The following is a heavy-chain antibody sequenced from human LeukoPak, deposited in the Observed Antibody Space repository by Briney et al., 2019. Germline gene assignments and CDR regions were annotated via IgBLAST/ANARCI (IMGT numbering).Heavy chain of an antibody. V-gene: IGHV3-48*03. CDR2: ISSSGSTI. D-gene: IGHD6-13*01. CDR3: ARDPLSSSSFDL. J-gene: IGHJ4*02. Sequence: GGSLRLSCAASGFTFSSYEMNWVRQAPGKGLEWVSYISSSGSTIYYADSVKGRFTISRDNAKNSLYLQMNSLRAEDTAVYYCARDPLSSSSFDLWGQGTLVTVSS. CDR1: GFTFSSYE.